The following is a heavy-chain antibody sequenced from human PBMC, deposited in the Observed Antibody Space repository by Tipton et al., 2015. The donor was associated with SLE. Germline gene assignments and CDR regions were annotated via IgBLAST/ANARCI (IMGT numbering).Heavy chain of an antibody. J-gene: IGHJ5*02. CDR2: IYYSGST. V-gene: IGHV4-59*01. D-gene: IGHD6-19*01. CDR3: ARGRIAVGLDP. Sequence: TLSLTCTVSGGSISSYYWSWIRQPPGKGPEWIGYIYYSGSTNYNPSLKSRVTISVDTSKNQFSLKLSSVTAADTAVYYCARGRIAVGLDPWGQGTLVTVSS. CDR1: GGSISSYY.